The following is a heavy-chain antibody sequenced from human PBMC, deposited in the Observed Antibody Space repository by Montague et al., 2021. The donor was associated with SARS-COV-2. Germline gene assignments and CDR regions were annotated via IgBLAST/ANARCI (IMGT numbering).Heavy chain of an antibody. CDR1: GGSIANGYNY. Sequence: TLSLTCTVSGGSIANGYNYWSWFRQPAGRGLEWIGRMHSSGSTDYNPSLKSRVTISVDLSKNQFSLKLNSVTAADTAVYYCARAGHYCDSSGYWNAFHVWGQGTSVTVSS. CDR3: ARAGHYCDSSGYWNAFHV. J-gene: IGHJ3*01. D-gene: IGHD3-22*01. CDR2: MHSSGST. V-gene: IGHV4-61*02.